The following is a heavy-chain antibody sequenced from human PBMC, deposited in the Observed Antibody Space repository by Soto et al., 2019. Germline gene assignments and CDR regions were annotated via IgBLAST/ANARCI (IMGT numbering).Heavy chain of an antibody. D-gene: IGHD2-21*01. Sequence: EASVKVSCKASGYTFTSYGISWVRQAPGQGLEWMGWISAYNGNANYAQKLRGRVTMTTDTSTSTAYMELRSLRSDDTAVYYCARHNSQWPNWFDPWGQGTLVTVSS. V-gene: IGHV1-18*01. J-gene: IGHJ5*02. CDR1: GYTFTSYG. CDR2: ISAYNGNA. CDR3: ARHNSQWPNWFDP.